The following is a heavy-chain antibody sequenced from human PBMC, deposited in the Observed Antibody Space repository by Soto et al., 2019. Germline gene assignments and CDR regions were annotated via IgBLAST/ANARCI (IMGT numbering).Heavy chain of an antibody. D-gene: IGHD3-3*02. CDR3: ARRILSGGRGFDP. J-gene: IGHJ5*02. CDR1: GGSISSSSYY. CDR2: IYYSGST. V-gene: IGHV4-39*01. Sequence: QLQLQESGPGLVKPSETLSLTCTVSGGSISSSSYYWGWIRQPPGKGLEWIGSIYYSGSTYYNPSRKSRVTISVDTSKNQFSLKLSSVTAADTDVYYCARRILSGGRGFDPWGQGTLVTVSS.